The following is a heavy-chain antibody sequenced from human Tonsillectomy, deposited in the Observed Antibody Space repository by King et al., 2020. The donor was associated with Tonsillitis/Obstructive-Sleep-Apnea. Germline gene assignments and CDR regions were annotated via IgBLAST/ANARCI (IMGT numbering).Heavy chain of an antibody. V-gene: IGHV3-48*03. CDR3: ARDRGYCTSTSCQPYFDL. Sequence: VQLVESGGDLVQPGGSLRLSCAASGFTFSSYAMNWVRQAPGKGLEWVSYISGSGSTIYYADSVKGRFTISRDNAKNSLYLQMNSLRAEDTAVYYCARDRGYCTSTSCQPYFDLWGRGTLVTVSS. J-gene: IGHJ2*01. CDR1: GFTFSSYA. D-gene: IGHD2-2*01. CDR2: ISGSGSTI.